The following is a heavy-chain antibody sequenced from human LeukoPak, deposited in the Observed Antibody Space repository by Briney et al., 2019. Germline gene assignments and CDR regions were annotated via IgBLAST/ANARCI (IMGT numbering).Heavy chain of an antibody. CDR3: ARGVPLLRFLEWSFDY. CDR2: ISYDGSNK. J-gene: IGHJ4*02. Sequence: EGSLRLSCATSGFTFSRYAMHWVRQAPGKGLEWVAVISYDGSNKYYADSVKGRFTISRDNSKNTLYLQMNSLRAEDTAVYYCARGVPLLRFLEWSFDYWGQGTLVTVSS. V-gene: IGHV3-30-3*01. CDR1: GFTFSRYA. D-gene: IGHD3-3*01.